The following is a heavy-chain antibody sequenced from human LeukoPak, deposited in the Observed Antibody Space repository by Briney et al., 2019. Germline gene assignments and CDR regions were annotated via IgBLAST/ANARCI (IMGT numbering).Heavy chain of an antibody. Sequence: SETLSLTCTVSGGSISSYWSWIRPPAGKGLEWIGRIYGSGTTTYNPSLKSRVSMSIDTSKNQFSLKLMSVTAADTAVYYCARDAYDSSGYSFDYWGQGTLVTVSS. CDR2: IYGSGTT. J-gene: IGHJ4*02. D-gene: IGHD3-22*01. V-gene: IGHV4-4*07. CDR3: ARDAYDSSGYSFDY. CDR1: GGSISSY.